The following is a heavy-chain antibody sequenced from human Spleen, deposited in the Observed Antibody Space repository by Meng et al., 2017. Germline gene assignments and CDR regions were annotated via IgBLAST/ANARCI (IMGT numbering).Heavy chain of an antibody. D-gene: IGHD2-15*01. V-gene: IGHV1-2*05. J-gene: IGHJ4*02. CDR3: ATSPGRYVLVDY. Sequence: VLRVTSGDEVKKTGDSGKVYWKGSGYTFTDYYIHWVRQAHGKGLEWMGRINADSGGIKYEKKFQGRVTMTRDTSISTAKMELRRLKSDDTDLYYCATSPGRYVLVDYWGQGTLVTVSS. CDR2: INADSGGI. CDR1: GYTFTDYY.